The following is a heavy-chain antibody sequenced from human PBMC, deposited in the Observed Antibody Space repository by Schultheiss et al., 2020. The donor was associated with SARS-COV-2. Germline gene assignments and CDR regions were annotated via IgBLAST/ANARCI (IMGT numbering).Heavy chain of an antibody. CDR1: GFTFSSYG. V-gene: IGHV3-33*03. Sequence: GGSLRLSCAASGFTFSSYGMHWVRQAPGKGLEWVAVIWYDGSNKYYADSVKGRFTISRDNAKNSLYLQMNSLKTEDTAVYYCTTLVGATGQDYWGQGTLVTVSS. CDR2: IWYDGSNK. J-gene: IGHJ4*02. CDR3: TTLVGATGQDY. D-gene: IGHD1-26*01.